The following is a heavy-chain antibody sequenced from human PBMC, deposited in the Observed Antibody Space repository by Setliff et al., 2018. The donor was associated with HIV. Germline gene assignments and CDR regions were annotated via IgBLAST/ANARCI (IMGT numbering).Heavy chain of an antibody. V-gene: IGHV3-30*04. D-gene: IGHD3-3*01. CDR3: AKAYYNFWSTYDAFDI. J-gene: IGHJ3*02. CDR2: ISYDGNDK. Sequence: PGGSLRLSCVASGFTFSSFPMHWVRQAPGKGLEWVTVISYDGNDKDYADSVKGRFTISRDNSKNTLYLQMNSLRAEDTAVYYCAKAYYNFWSTYDAFDIWGQGTMVTVSS. CDR1: GFTFSSFP.